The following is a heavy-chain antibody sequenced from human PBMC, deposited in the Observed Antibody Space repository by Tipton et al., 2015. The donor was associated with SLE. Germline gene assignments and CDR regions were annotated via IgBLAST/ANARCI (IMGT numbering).Heavy chain of an antibody. Sequence: SLRLSCAASGFTFGSYAMHWVRQAPGKGLEWVAVISFDGSNKYYADSVKGRFTISRDNSKNTLSLQMNSLRAEDTAVYYCAKGNWGWGGWFDPWGQGTLVTVSS. D-gene: IGHD7-27*01. CDR1: GFTFGSYA. J-gene: IGHJ5*02. CDR3: AKGNWGWGGWFDP. V-gene: IGHV3-30*04. CDR2: ISFDGSNK.